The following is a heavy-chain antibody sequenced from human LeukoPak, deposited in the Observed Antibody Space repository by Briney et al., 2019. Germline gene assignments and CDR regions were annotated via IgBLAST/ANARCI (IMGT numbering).Heavy chain of an antibody. J-gene: IGHJ4*02. D-gene: IGHD2-21*01. CDR3: ARNLFRDRKSSGY. Sequence: SETLSLTCAVYGGSFSGYYWSWIRQPPGKGLEWIGEINHSGSTNYNPSLKSRVTISVDTSKNQFSLKLSSVTAADTAVYYCARNLFRDRKSSGYWGQGTLVTVSS. CDR2: INHSGST. CDR1: GGSFSGYY. V-gene: IGHV4-34*01.